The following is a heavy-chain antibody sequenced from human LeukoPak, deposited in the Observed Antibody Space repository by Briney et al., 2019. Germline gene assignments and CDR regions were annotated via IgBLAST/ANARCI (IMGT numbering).Heavy chain of an antibody. J-gene: IGHJ4*02. D-gene: IGHD3-22*01. Sequence: GGSLRLSCAASGFTFSSYAMSWVRQAPGKGLEWVSAISGSGGSTYYADSVKGRFTISRDNSKNTLYLQMNSLRAEDTAVYYCAKADHYYDSSGYYLGDYWGQGTLVTVSS. V-gene: IGHV3-23*01. CDR2: ISGSGGST. CDR3: AKADHYYDSSGYYLGDY. CDR1: GFTFSSYA.